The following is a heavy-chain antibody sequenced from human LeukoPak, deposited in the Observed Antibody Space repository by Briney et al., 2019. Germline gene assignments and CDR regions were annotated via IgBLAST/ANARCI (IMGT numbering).Heavy chain of an antibody. Sequence: SETLSLTCTVSGGSISNYYWSWIRQPPGKGLEWIGYIYYSGTTNYSPSLKSRVTISVDTSKNQFSLKLSSATAADTAVYYCARAPEPQVFDYWGQGTLVTVSS. J-gene: IGHJ4*02. V-gene: IGHV4-59*01. CDR2: IYYSGTT. CDR3: ARAPEPQVFDY. D-gene: IGHD1-14*01. CDR1: GGSISNYY.